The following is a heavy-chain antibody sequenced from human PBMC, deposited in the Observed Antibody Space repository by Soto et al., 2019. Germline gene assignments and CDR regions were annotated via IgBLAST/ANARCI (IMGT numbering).Heavy chain of an antibody. CDR2: IWYDGSNK. CDR1: GFTFSSYA. CDR3: ARDDYGDQGYFDY. Sequence: VQLLESGGGLVQPGGSLRLSCAASGFTFSSYAMSWVRQAPGKGLEWVAVIWYDGSNKYYADSVKGRFTISRDNSKNTLYLQMNSLRSEDTAVYYCARDDYGDQGYFDYWGQGTLVTVSS. V-gene: IGHV3-33*08. J-gene: IGHJ4*02. D-gene: IGHD4-17*01.